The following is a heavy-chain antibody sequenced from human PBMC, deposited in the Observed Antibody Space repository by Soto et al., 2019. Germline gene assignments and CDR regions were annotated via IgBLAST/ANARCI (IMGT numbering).Heavy chain of an antibody. D-gene: IGHD6-19*01. J-gene: IGHJ4*02. CDR1: GXXXXXDYA. CDR3: ASERSSGWFQFDY. V-gene: IGHV3-30*04. CDR2: ILYDGATK. Sequence: QVQLVESGGGVVXPGXXXRLSCAASGXXXXXDYAMHWXRQAPGRGLEWLAVILYDGATKYNADSVKGXFTXSRDNSKNTLYLQMNSLGAEDTAIYYCASERSSGWFQFDYWGQGTLVIVSS.